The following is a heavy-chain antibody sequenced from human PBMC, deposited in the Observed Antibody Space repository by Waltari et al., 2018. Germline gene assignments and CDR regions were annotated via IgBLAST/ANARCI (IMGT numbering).Heavy chain of an antibody. J-gene: IGHJ4*02. V-gene: IGHV1-69*02. CDR2: IIPVLGRA. CDR3: ATDKIDTPMTRYLDS. CDR1: GGSSHRCP. Sequence: QVHPVPSGAEVQKTASSVKVSCKDSGGSSHRCPVGWVRQDPGQGLAWMGRIIPVLGRAEYSQKFQGRVTITAGRSTGTSYMELRSLRSEDTAVYYCATDKIDTPMTRYLDSWGQGSLVTVSS.